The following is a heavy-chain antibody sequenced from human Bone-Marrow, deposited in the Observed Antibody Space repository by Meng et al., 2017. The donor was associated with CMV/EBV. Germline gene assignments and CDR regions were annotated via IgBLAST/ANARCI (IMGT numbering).Heavy chain of an antibody. Sequence: ASVKVSCKASGYTFTGYYMHWVRQAPGQGLEWMGWINPNSGGTNYAQKFQGRVTMTRDTSISTAYKELSRLRSDDTAVYYCARDQLGYCSSTSCYLGDYYYGMDVWGQGTTVTVSS. V-gene: IGHV1-2*02. J-gene: IGHJ6*02. CDR2: INPNSGGT. D-gene: IGHD2-2*01. CDR1: GYTFTGYY. CDR3: ARDQLGYCSSTSCYLGDYYYGMDV.